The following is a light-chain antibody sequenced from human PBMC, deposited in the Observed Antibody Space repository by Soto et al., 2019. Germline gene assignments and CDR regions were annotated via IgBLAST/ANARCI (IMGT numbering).Light chain of an antibody. J-gene: IGKJ4*01. CDR1: QSVSNN. CDR3: RQYNTWSPLA. CDR2: GAS. Sequence: EIGMTQSPATLSVSPGERATLSCRASQSVSNNLAWYQQKPGQAPRLLIFGASTRAPGIPASFSGSGSGTEFTLTISSLQSEDFVVSYCRQYNTWSPLAFGGGTKVETK. V-gene: IGKV3-15*01.